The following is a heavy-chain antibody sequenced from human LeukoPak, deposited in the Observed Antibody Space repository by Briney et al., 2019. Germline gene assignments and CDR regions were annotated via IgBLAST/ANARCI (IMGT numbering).Heavy chain of an antibody. CDR1: GGSISSSSYY. J-gene: IGHJ4*02. V-gene: IGHV4-39*01. Sequence: PSETLSLTCTVSGGSISSSSYYWGWIRQPPGKGLEWIGSIYYSGSTYYNPSVKSRGTISVDTPKNQFSLKLNSVTAADTAVYFCARQVAAVVGTGYFDYWGQGTLVTVSS. D-gene: IGHD6-19*01. CDR3: ARQVAAVVGTGYFDY. CDR2: IYYSGST.